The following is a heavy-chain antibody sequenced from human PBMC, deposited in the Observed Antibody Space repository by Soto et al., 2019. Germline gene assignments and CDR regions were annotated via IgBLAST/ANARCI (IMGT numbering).Heavy chain of an antibody. Sequence: EVQLVESGGGLVKPGGSLRISCAASGFTFSNACMSWVRQAPGKGLEWVGRIKSKTDGGTTDYAAPVKGRFTISRDDSKNTLYLQMNSLKTEDTALYYCTTDPLGYFDYWGQGTLVTVSS. CDR3: TTDPLGYFDY. CDR1: GFTFSNAC. V-gene: IGHV3-15*01. D-gene: IGHD3-16*01. CDR2: IKSKTDGGTT. J-gene: IGHJ4*02.